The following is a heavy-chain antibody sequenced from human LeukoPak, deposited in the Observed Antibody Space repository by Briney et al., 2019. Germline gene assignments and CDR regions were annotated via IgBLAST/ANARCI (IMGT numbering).Heavy chain of an antibody. J-gene: IGHJ4*02. CDR1: GGSFSGYY. CDR2: INHSGST. V-gene: IGHV4-34*01. Sequence: SETLSLTCAVYGGSFSGYYWSWIRQPPGKGLEWIGEINHSGSTNYNPSLKSRVTISVDTSKNQFSLKLSSVTAADTAVYYCARDILTGYPADWGQGTLVTVSS. D-gene: IGHD3-9*01. CDR3: ARDILTGYPAD.